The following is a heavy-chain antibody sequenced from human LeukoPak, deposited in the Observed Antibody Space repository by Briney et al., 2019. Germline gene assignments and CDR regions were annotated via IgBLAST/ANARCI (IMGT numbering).Heavy chain of an antibody. CDR1: GYTFTNHH. Sequence: ASVKVSCKTSGYTFTNHHMHWVRQAPGQGLEWMGYINPDNGDTKYSQEFQGRVTITSDTSASTAYMELSSLRSEDTAVYYCARDPMGREQLETHYMDVWGKGTTVTVSS. CDR3: ARDPMGREQLETHYMDV. CDR2: INPDNGDT. J-gene: IGHJ6*03. D-gene: IGHD1-1*01. V-gene: IGHV1-3*03.